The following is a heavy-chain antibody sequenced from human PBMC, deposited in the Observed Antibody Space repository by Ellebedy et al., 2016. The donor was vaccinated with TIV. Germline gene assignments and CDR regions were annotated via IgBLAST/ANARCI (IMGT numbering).Heavy chain of an antibody. CDR3: ARDYGDYYFDY. V-gene: IGHV3-48*03. Sequence: PGGSLRLSCAASGFTFSSYDMHWVRQAPGKGLEWISCISSTGTTVYYADSVKGRFTISRDNAKNSLYLQMNSLRAEDTALYYCARDYGDYYFDYWGQGTLVTVSS. CDR2: ISSTGTTV. CDR1: GFTFSSYD. D-gene: IGHD4-17*01. J-gene: IGHJ4*02.